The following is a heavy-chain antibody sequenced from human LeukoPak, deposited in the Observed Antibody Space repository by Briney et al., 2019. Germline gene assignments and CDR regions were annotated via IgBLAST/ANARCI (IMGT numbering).Heavy chain of an antibody. CDR3: ARQEYSTPGENAFDI. V-gene: IGHV4-39*01. Sequence: SETLSLTCTVSGGSISSSSYYWGWIRQPPGKGLEWIGSIYYSGSTYYNPSLKSRVTISVDTSKNQFSLKLSSVTAADTALYYCARQEYSTPGENAFDIWGQGTMVTVSS. J-gene: IGHJ3*02. CDR2: IYYSGST. D-gene: IGHD6-6*01. CDR1: GGSISSSSYY.